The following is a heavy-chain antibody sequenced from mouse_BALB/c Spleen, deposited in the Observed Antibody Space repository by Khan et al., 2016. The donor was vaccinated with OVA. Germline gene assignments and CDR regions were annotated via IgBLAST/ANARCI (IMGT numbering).Heavy chain of an antibody. Sequence: QVQLKQSGPGLVQPSQSLSITCTVSGFSLTNYGVHWVRQSPGKGLEWLGVIWSGGSKDYNAAFISRMSISKDNYKSQVFFKMNSLQANDTAIYYCARNYDYNEGLADWGQGTLVTVSA. D-gene: IGHD2-4*01. CDR3: ARNYDYNEGLAD. V-gene: IGHV2-2*02. CDR1: GFSLTNYG. CDR2: IWSGGSK. J-gene: IGHJ3*01.